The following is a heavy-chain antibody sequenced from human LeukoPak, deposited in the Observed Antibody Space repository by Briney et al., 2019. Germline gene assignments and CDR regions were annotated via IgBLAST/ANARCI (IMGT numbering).Heavy chain of an antibody. CDR3: VKALYDSGGYYYAY. CDR2: ISFDGGST. CDR1: GFTFSSYA. V-gene: IGHV3-64D*06. D-gene: IGHD3-22*01. Sequence: PGGSLRLSCAASGFTFSSYAMHWVRQAPGKGLEYVSAISFDGGSTYYADSVKGRFTISRDNSKNTLYLQMSSLRVEDTAVYYCVKALYDSGGYYYAYWGQGTLVTVSS. J-gene: IGHJ4*02.